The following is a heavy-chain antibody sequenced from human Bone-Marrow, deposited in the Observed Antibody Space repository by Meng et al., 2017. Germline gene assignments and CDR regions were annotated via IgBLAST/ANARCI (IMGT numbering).Heavy chain of an antibody. D-gene: IGHD5-18*01. V-gene: IGHV1-46*01. J-gene: IGHJ4*02. CDR2: INPSGGST. CDR1: GYTFTSSY. CDR3: VRDVRQPLDF. Sequence: LVQPGAEGKKPGASVKFSCKASGYTFTSSYMHWVRQAPGQGLEWMGIINPSGGSTSYAQKFQGRVTMTRDTSTSTVYMELSSLRSEDTAVYYCVRDVRQPLDFWGQGTLVTVSS.